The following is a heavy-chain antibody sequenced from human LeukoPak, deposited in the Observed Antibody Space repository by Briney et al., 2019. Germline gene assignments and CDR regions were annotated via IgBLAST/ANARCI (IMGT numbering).Heavy chain of an antibody. Sequence: PSETLSLTCTVSGSSISSYYWSWIRQPPGKGLEWIGYIHYSGSTNYNPSLKSRVTISVDTSKNQFSLRLSSVTAADTAVYYCARVFRRGVVADYWGQGTLVTVSS. CDR3: ARVFRRGVVADY. J-gene: IGHJ4*02. CDR2: IHYSGST. CDR1: GSSISSYY. V-gene: IGHV4-59*01. D-gene: IGHD3-3*01.